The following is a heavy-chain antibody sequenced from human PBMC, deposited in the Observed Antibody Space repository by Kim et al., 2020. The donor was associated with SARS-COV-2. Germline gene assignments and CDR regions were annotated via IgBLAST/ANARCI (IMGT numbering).Heavy chain of an antibody. V-gene: IGHV4-34*01. CDR3: ARRLLWFGEPPIDY. CDR2: INHSGST. Sequence: SETLSLTCAVYGGSFSGYYWSWIRQPPGKGLEWIGEINHSGSTNNNPSPKSRVTISVDTSKNQFSLKLSSVTAADTAVYYCARRLLWFGEPPIDYWGQGTLVTVSS. D-gene: IGHD3-10*01. J-gene: IGHJ4*02. CDR1: GGSFSGYY.